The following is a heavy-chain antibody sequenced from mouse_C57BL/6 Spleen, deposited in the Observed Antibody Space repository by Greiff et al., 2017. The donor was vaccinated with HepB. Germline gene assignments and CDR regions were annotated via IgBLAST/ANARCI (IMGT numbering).Heavy chain of an antibody. Sequence: VQLQESDAELVKPGASVKISCKVSGYTFTDHTIHWMKQRPAQGLEWIGYIYPRDGSTKYNEKFKGKATLTADKSSSTAYMQLNSLTSEDSAVYFCASGGNSYYYAMGYWGQGASVTVSS. CDR3: ASGGNSYYYAMGY. J-gene: IGHJ4*01. D-gene: IGHD2-1*01. CDR2: IYPRDGST. V-gene: IGHV1-78*01. CDR1: GYTFTDHT.